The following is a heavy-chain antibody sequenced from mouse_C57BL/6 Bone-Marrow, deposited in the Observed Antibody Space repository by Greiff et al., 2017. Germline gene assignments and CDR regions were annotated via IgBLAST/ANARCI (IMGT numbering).Heavy chain of an antibody. D-gene: IGHD2-4*01. CDR1: GYTFTSYW. J-gene: IGHJ3*01. Sequence: VQLQQPGAELVMPGASVKLSCKASGYTFTSYWMHWVKQRPGQGLEWIGEIDPSDSYTNYNQKFKGKSTLTVDKSSSTAYMQLSSLTSEDSAVYYCARFYDYDWFAYWGQGTLVTVSA. V-gene: IGHV1-69*01. CDR3: ARFYDYDWFAY. CDR2: IDPSDSYT.